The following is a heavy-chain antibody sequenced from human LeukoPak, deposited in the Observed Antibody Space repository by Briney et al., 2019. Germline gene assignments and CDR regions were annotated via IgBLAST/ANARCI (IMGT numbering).Heavy chain of an antibody. J-gene: IGHJ4*02. CDR3: AKDGIRYYYDSSGYYGDY. Sequence: GRSLRLSCVASGFSFSSYGMHWVRQAPDKGLEWVAVISYEGSNEYYADSVKGRFTISRDNSKNTLYLQMTSLRAEGTAVYYCAKDGIRYYYDSSGYYGDYWGQGTLVTVSS. CDR2: ISYEGSNE. V-gene: IGHV3-30*18. CDR1: GFSFSSYG. D-gene: IGHD3-22*01.